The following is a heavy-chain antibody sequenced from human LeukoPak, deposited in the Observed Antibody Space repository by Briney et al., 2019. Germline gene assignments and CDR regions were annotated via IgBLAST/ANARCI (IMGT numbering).Heavy chain of an antibody. CDR2: IYTTGST. CDR1: GGSISNYY. J-gene: IGHJ4*02. CDR3: ARGFHNRVTGYLFASEY. D-gene: IGHD3-9*01. V-gene: IGHV4-4*07. Sequence: SETLSLTCTVSGGSISNYYWAWIRQPAGKGLEWIGRIYTTGSTNYNPSPKSRVTMSLDKSKNQFSLKLSSVTAADTAVYYCARGFHNRVTGYLFASEYWGQGTLVTVSS.